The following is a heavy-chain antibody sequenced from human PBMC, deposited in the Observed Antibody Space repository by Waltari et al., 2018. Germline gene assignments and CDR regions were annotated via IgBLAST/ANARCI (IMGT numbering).Heavy chain of an antibody. CDR1: GFHFSSYE. D-gene: IGHD2-15*01. CDR3: ARGFCSGGSCYSDFDY. V-gene: IGHV3-48*03. J-gene: IGHJ4*02. Sequence: EAQLVESGGGLVQPGGSLRLSCAASGFHFSSYEMNWVRQAPGKGLEWVSYISSSGSTIYYADSVKGRFTISRDNAKNSLYLQMNSLRAEDTAVYYCARGFCSGGSCYSDFDYWGQGTLVTVSS. CDR2: ISSSGSTI.